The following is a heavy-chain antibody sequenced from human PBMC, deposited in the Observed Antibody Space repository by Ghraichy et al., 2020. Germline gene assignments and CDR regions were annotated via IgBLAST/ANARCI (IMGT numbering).Heavy chain of an antibody. CDR1: GGSFSGYY. Sequence: SETLSLTCAVYGGSFSGYYWSWIRQPPGKGLEWIGEINHSGSTNYNPSLKSRVTISVDTSKNQFSLKLSSVTAADTAVYYCARVLAARRIEDYWGQGTLVTVSS. J-gene: IGHJ4*02. CDR2: INHSGST. V-gene: IGHV4-34*01. CDR3: ARVLAARRIEDY. D-gene: IGHD6-6*01.